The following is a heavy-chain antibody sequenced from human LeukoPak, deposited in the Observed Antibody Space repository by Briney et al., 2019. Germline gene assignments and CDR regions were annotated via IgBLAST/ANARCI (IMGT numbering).Heavy chain of an antibody. CDR3: ATVHPATGATKDFDY. CDR2: VDPEDGET. V-gene: IGHV1-69-2*01. Sequence: ASVKVSCKASGYTFTGYYTNWLRQAPGKGLEWMGRVDPEDGETIYAEKFQGRVTITADTSTDTAYMELSSLRSEDTAVYYCATVHPATGATKDFDYWGQGTLVTVSS. CDR1: GYTFTGYY. D-gene: IGHD1-26*01. J-gene: IGHJ4*02.